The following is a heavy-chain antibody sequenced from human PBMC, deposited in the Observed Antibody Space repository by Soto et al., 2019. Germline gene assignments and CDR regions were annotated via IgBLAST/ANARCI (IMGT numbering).Heavy chain of an antibody. D-gene: IGHD3-22*01. V-gene: IGHV4-31*03. CDR3: ERGDYYDYFDP. J-gene: IGHJ5*02. CDR2: IYYSGST. CDR1: GGSISSGGYY. Sequence: SETLSLTCTVSGGSISSGGYYWSWIRQHPGKGLEWIGYIYYSGSTYYNPSLKSRVTISVDTSKNQFSLKLSSVTAADTAVYYCERGDYYDYFDPWGQGTLVTVYS.